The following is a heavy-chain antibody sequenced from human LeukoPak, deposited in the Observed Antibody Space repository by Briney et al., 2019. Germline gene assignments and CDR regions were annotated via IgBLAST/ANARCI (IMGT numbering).Heavy chain of an antibody. Sequence: GASVKVSCKASGYTFTGYYVHWVRQAPGQGLEWIGWINPNIGDTNYAQKFQGRVTMTRDTSISTAYMELSGLRSDDTAVYYCARGDLVRHYYSMDVWGKGTTVTVSS. D-gene: IGHD6-6*01. V-gene: IGHV1-2*02. J-gene: IGHJ6*03. CDR2: INPNIGDT. CDR1: GYTFTGYY. CDR3: ARGDLVRHYYSMDV.